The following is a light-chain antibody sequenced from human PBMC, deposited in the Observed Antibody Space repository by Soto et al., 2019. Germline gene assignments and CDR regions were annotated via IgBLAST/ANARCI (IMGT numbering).Light chain of an antibody. CDR2: QVS. J-gene: IGLJ1*01. V-gene: IGLV2-8*01. CDR3: SSYAGSNNFV. Sequence: QSVLTQPPSASGSPGQSVTISCTGTSSDVGGYSFVSWYQHHPGKAPKLMIYQVSKRLSGVPDRFSGSKSGNTASLTVSGLQAEGEADYYCSSYAGSNNFVFGTGTKVTVL. CDR1: SSDVGGYSF.